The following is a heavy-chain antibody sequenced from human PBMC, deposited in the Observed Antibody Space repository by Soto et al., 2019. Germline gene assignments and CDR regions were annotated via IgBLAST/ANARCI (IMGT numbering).Heavy chain of an antibody. J-gene: IGHJ6*02. CDR2: INSDGSST. D-gene: IGHD3-10*01. CDR1: GFTFSSYW. Sequence: PGGSLRLSCAASGFTFSSYWMHWVRQAPGKGLVWVSRINSDGSSTSYADSVKGRFTISRDNAKNTLYLQMNSLRAEDTAVYYCARDLLRPLWVSPYYYYYGMDVWGQGTTVPVSS. V-gene: IGHV3-74*01. CDR3: ARDLLRPLWVSPYYYYYGMDV.